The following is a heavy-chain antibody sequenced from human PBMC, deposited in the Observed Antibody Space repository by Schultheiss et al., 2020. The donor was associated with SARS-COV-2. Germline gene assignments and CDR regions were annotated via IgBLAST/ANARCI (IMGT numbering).Heavy chain of an antibody. Sequence: SQTLSLTCAVYGGSFSNYYWSWIRQPPGKGLEWIGEINHSGSTNYNPSLKSRVTISVDTSKNQFSLKLSSVTAADTAVYYCARGPKSMTTVTTPFDYWGQGTLVTVSS. CDR2: INHSGST. J-gene: IGHJ4*02. CDR1: GGSFSNYY. D-gene: IGHD4-11*01. CDR3: ARGPKSMTTVTTPFDY. V-gene: IGHV4-34*01.